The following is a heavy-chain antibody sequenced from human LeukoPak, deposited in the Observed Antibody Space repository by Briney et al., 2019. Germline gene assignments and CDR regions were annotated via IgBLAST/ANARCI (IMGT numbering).Heavy chain of an antibody. D-gene: IGHD3-10*01. V-gene: IGHV3-23*01. CDR2: ISGSGGST. Sequence: QPGGSLRLSCAASGFTFSSYAMSWVRQAPGKGLEWVSAISGSGGSTYYADSVKGRFTISRDNSKNTLYLQMNSLRAEDTAVYYCARDGAEYVLLWSFYYYYMDVWGKGTTVTISS. CDR3: ARDGAEYVLLWSFYYYYMDV. J-gene: IGHJ6*03. CDR1: GFTFSSYA.